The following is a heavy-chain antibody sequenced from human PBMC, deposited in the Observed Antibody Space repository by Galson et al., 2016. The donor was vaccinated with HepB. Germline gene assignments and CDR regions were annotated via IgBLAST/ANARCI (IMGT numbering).Heavy chain of an antibody. V-gene: IGHV3-23*01. J-gene: IGHJ4*02. CDR1: GFTSSTYA. CDR2: ISATGSST. Sequence: LRLSCAASGFTSSTYAMSWVRQAPGKGLEWVSAISATGSSTYYAGSVKGRFTISKDNSKNTLYLQMNGLRTEDTAIYYCATNGPQLYFHWLNSFDYWGQGTLVTVSS. CDR3: ATNGPQLYFHWLNSFDY. D-gene: IGHD3-9*01.